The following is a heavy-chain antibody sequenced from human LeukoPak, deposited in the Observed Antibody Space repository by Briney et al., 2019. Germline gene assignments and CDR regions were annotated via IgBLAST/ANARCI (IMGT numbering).Heavy chain of an antibody. CDR3: AKDDGDYPPSDY. J-gene: IGHJ4*02. D-gene: IGHD4-17*01. CDR1: GFTFSSHG. V-gene: IGHV3-30*18. CDR2: ISYDGSNK. Sequence: GRSLRLSCAASGFTFSSHGMHWVRQAPGKGLEWVAVISYDGSNKYYADSVKGRFTISRDNSKNTLYLQMNSLRAEDTAVYYCAKDDGDYPPSDYWGQGTLVTVSS.